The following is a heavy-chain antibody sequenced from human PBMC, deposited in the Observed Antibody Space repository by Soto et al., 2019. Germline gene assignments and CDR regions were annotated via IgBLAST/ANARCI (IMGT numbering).Heavy chain of an antibody. CDR3: AKGGRQWLVTSDFNY. CDR1: GFTFSDYA. D-gene: IGHD6-19*01. J-gene: IGHJ4*02. Sequence: VQLVESGGGVVQPGRSLRLSCAASGFTFSDYAMHWVRQAPGKGLEWVAVVSHDGRNTHYADSVKGRFTISRDSSRTTVSLEMTGLRAEDTAVYYCAKGGRQWLVTSDFNYWGQGALVTVPS. CDR2: VSHDGRNT. V-gene: IGHV3-30*18.